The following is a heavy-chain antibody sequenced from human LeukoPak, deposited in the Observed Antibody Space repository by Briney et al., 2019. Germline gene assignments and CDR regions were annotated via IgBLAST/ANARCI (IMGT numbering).Heavy chain of an antibody. Sequence: GGSLRLSCAVSGFTFSNYAMSWVRQAPGKGLEWVSAISGSGGSTYYADSVKGRFTISRDNFKNTLYLQMNSLRAEDTAVHYCARSRGATYYYYAMDVWGKGTTVTVSS. D-gene: IGHD1-1*01. CDR1: GFTFSNYA. CDR2: ISGSGGST. J-gene: IGHJ6*04. CDR3: ARSRGATYYYYAMDV. V-gene: IGHV3-23*01.